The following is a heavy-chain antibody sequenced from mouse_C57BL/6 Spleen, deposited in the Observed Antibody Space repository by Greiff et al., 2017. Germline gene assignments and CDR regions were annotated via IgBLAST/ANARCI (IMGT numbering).Heavy chain of an antibody. V-gene: IGHV1-81*01. D-gene: IGHD2-4*01. CDR3: AREVYDYGEWFAY. CDR1: GYTFTSYG. Sequence: VQLQQSGAELARPGASVKLSCKASGYTFTSYGISWVKQRTGQGLEWIGEIYPRSGNTYYNEKFKGKATLTADKSSSTAYIELRSLTSEDSAVYFCAREVYDYGEWFAYWGQGTLVTVSA. J-gene: IGHJ3*01. CDR2: IYPRSGNT.